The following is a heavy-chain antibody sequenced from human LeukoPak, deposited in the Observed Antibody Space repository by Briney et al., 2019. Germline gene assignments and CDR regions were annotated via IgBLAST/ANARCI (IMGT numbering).Heavy chain of an antibody. D-gene: IGHD6-19*01. CDR3: ARDSRLGHFDY. Sequence: GGSLRLSCAASGFTFSSYSMNWVRQAPGKGLEWVSSISSSSSYIYYADSVKGRFTISRDSAKNSLYLQMNSLRAEDTAVYYCARDSRLGHFDYWGQGTLVTVSS. J-gene: IGHJ4*02. CDR2: ISSSSSYI. CDR1: GFTFSSYS. V-gene: IGHV3-21*01.